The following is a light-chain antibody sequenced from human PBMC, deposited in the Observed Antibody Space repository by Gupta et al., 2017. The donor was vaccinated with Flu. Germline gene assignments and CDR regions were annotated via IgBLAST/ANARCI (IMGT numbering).Light chain of an antibody. Sequence: VTFTCGGGTSNVVSNNVHCYWHHPQAAPTLILYSNDDRHSAVRVRFCGSDSGTATSVSISRLQPEDEDDYYYSARYDSRSGTVFGGGTKLTVL. CDR1: TSNVVSNN. CDR3: SARYDSRSGTV. J-gene: IGLJ3*02. V-gene: IGLV1-44*01. CDR2: SND.